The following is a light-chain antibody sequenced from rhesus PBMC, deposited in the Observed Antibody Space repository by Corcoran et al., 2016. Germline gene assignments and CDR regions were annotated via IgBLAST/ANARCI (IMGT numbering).Light chain of an antibody. CDR3: QQGYSTPYS. V-gene: IGKV1-33*02. J-gene: IGKJ2*01. CDR2: AST. CDR1: QGISNA. Sequence: DIQMSQSPSSLSASVGDKVTITCRASQGISNALAWYQQKPGKAPKLLIDASTSLESGVPSRFSGSRSGTDFTLTISSLQPEDFATYYCQQGYSTPYSFGQGTKVEIK.